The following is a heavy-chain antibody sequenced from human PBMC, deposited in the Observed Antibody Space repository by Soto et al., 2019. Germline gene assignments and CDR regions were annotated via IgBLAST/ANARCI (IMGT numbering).Heavy chain of an antibody. CDR3: ATGGSKRVRGAIVEVFHLEF. Sequence: QLVEGGGGLIQPGGSLSLSCASSGFTVTRNYMTWVRLAPGKGLECVSTIHTGGKTYYTDSVKGRFTVSRDESKNTLFLQMSTLRVEDTGVYYCATGGSKRVRGAIVEVFHLEFWGRGTVVTVSS. V-gene: IGHV3-53*01. J-gene: IGHJ4*02. CDR1: GFTVTRNY. D-gene: IGHD3-10*01. CDR2: IHTGGKT.